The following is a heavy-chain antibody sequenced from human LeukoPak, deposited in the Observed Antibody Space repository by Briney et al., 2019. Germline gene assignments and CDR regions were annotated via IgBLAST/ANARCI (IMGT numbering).Heavy chain of an antibody. Sequence: GGSLRLSCAASGFTFSSYGMHWVRQAPGKGLEWVAVISYDGSNKYYADSVNGRFTISRDNSKNTLYLQMNSLRAEDTAVYYCAKEIAVAGTPFDYWGEGTLVTVSS. J-gene: IGHJ4*02. CDR1: GFTFSSYG. CDR3: AKEIAVAGTPFDY. V-gene: IGHV3-30*18. D-gene: IGHD6-19*01. CDR2: ISYDGSNK.